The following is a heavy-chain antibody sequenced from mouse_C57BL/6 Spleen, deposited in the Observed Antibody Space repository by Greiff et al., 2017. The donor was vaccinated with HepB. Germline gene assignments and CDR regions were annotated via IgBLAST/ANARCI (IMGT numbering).Heavy chain of an antibody. CDR1: GFTFSDYG. CDR2: ISNLAYSI. J-gene: IGHJ2*01. CDR3: ARNRSWYFDY. V-gene: IGHV5-15*01. Sequence: DVQLVESGGGLVQPGGSLKLSCAASGFTFSDYGMAWVRQAPRKGPEWVAFISNLAYSIYYADTVTGRFTISRENAKNTLYLEMSSLRSEDTAMYYCARNRSWYFDYWGQGTTLTVSS.